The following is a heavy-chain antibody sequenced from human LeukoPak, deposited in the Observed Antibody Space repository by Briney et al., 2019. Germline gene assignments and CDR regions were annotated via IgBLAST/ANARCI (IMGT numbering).Heavy chain of an antibody. V-gene: IGHV4-34*01. J-gene: IGHJ5*02. D-gene: IGHD1-1*01. CDR2: INHSGST. Sequence: SETLSLTCAVYGGSFSGYYWSWIRQPPGKGPEWIGEINHSGSTNYNPSLKSRVTISVDTSKNQFSLKLSSVTAADTAVYYCARQRTSAIDWFDPWGQGTLVTVSS. CDR3: ARQRTSAIDWFDP. CDR1: GGSFSGYY.